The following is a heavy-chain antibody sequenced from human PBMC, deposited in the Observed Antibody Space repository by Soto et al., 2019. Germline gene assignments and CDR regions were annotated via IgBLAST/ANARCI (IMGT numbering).Heavy chain of an antibody. D-gene: IGHD3-9*01. CDR3: ASAHSGTNFDWLVSRSYYYYGMEV. Sequence: GVSLRLSCAASGFTFSSYAMHWVRQAPGKGLEWVAVISYDGSNKYYADSVKCRFTISRDNSKNTLYLQMNSLRAEDTAVYYCASAHSGTNFDWLVSRSYYYYGMEVWGPGTTVTVSS. V-gene: IGHV3-30-3*01. J-gene: IGHJ6*02. CDR2: ISYDGSNK. CDR1: GFTFSSYA.